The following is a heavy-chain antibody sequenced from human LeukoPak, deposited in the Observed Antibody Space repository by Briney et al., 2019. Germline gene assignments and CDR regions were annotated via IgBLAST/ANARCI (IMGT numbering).Heavy chain of an antibody. CDR1: GGSLSSGGYY. CDR3: ARAVSYDFWSGYPRYYYYFYMDV. D-gene: IGHD3-3*01. V-gene: IGHV4-31*03. CDR2: IYYSGST. J-gene: IGHJ6*03. Sequence: SQTLSLTCTVSGGSLSSGGYYWSWIRQHPGKGLEWIGYIYYSGSTYYNPSLKSRVTISVDTSKNQFSLKLSSVTAADTAVYYCARAVSYDFWSGYPRYYYYFYMDVWGKGTTVTVSS.